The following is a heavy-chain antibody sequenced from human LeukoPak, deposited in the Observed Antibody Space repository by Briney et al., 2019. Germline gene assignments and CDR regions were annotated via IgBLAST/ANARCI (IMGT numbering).Heavy chain of an antibody. V-gene: IGHV3-74*01. Sequence: PGGSLRLSCAASGFTFSSYWMHWVRQAPGKGLVWVSRINSDGSRTSYADSVKGRFTISRDNAKNTLYLQMNSLRAEDTAVYYCARTTVTTSGKLDYWGQGTLVTVSS. CDR2: INSDGSRT. J-gene: IGHJ4*02. CDR3: ARTTVTTSGKLDY. D-gene: IGHD4-17*01. CDR1: GFTFSSYW.